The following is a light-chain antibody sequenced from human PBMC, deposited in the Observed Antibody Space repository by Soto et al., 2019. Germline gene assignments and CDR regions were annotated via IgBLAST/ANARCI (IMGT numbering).Light chain of an antibody. CDR2: DAS. Sequence: EIVLTQSPATLSLSPGERATLSCRVSQSVSSYLAWYQQKPGQAPRLLIYDASNRATGIPARFSGSGSVTDFTLTISSLEPEDFAVYYCQQRSNWLFTFGPGTKVDIK. J-gene: IGKJ3*01. CDR1: QSVSSY. V-gene: IGKV3-11*01. CDR3: QQRSNWLFT.